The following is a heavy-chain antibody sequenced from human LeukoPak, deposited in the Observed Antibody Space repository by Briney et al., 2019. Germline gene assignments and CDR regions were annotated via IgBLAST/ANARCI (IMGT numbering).Heavy chain of an antibody. CDR3: AKALDVRATGPYVH. J-gene: IGHJ4*02. Sequence: GGSLRLSCAASGFTFSSYAMSWVRQAPGKGLEWVSAISGSGGSTYYADSVKGRFTISRDNPKNTLYLQMNSLRAEDTAVYYCAKALDVRATGPYVHWGQGTLVTVSS. V-gene: IGHV3-23*01. CDR1: GFTFSSYA. D-gene: IGHD1-26*01. CDR2: ISGSGGST.